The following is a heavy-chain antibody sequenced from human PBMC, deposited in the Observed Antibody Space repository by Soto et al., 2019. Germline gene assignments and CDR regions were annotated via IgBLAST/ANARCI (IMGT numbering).Heavy chain of an antibody. J-gene: IGHJ4*01. D-gene: IGHD4-17*01. CDR3: ARVVKAGDYGDYGRYYFDY. CDR1: GYTVTYYE. Sequence: ASVKVSCKASGYTVTYYEITCVRQAPGQVLEWMGWISAYSGNTNYAQKLQGRLTMTTDTSTNTAYMELRSLRSDDTAVYYCARVVKAGDYGDYGRYYFDYWGHGTLVTVSS. V-gene: IGHV1-18*04. CDR2: ISAYSGNT.